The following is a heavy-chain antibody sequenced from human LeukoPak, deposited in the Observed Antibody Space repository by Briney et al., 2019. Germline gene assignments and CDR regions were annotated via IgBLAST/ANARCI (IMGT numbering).Heavy chain of an antibody. CDR3: ARGKVSYAHYYYYYMDV. CDR2: ISGSGGST. Sequence: GGSLRLSCAASGFTFSSYAMSWVRQAPGKGLEWVSAISGSGGSTYYADSVKGRFTISRDNSKNTLYLQMNSLRAEDTAVYYCARGKVSYAHYYYYYMDVWGKGTTVTISS. V-gene: IGHV3-23*01. CDR1: GFTFSSYA. D-gene: IGHD2-2*01. J-gene: IGHJ6*03.